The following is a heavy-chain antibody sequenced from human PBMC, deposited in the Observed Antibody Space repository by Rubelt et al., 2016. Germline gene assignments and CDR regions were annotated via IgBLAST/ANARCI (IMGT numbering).Heavy chain of an antibody. J-gene: IGHJ6*02. CDR2: VDQRGST. CDR3: ARDIRVTGIHSYYYGMDV. D-gene: IGHD1-20*01. Sequence: QVQLQQWGAGLLKPSETLSLTCVVYGGSFSGYYWTRIRLPPGKGLEWIGEVDQRGSTNYNPSLKSRVIMSVATARNQFSLKLSSVTAADTAVYYCARDIRVTGIHSYYYGMDVWGQGTTVTVS. V-gene: IGHV4-34*01. CDR1: GGSFSGYY.